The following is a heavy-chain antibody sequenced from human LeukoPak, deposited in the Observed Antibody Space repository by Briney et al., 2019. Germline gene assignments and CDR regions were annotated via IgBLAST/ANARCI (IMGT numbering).Heavy chain of an antibody. CDR1: GYTFTGYY. Sequence: ASVKVSCKASGYTFTGYYMHWVRQAPGQGLEWMGWINPNSGGTNYAQKFQGRVTMTRDTSISTAYMELSRLRSDDTAVYYCARVLYSSSTGCPYFDYWGQGTLVTVSS. CDR2: INPNSGGT. CDR3: ARVLYSSSTGCPYFDY. D-gene: IGHD2-2*01. V-gene: IGHV1-2*02. J-gene: IGHJ4*02.